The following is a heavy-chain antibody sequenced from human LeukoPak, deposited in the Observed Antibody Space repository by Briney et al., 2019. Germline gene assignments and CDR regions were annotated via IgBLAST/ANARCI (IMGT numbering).Heavy chain of an antibody. CDR2: ISSSSSYI. Sequence: GGSLRLSCAASGFAFSSYSMNWVRQAPGKGLEWVSSISSSSSYIYYADSVKDRFTISRDNAKNSLYLQMNSLRAEDTAVYYCARAAVAVDYWGQGTLVTVSS. D-gene: IGHD6-19*01. V-gene: IGHV3-21*01. CDR1: GFAFSSYS. J-gene: IGHJ4*02. CDR3: ARAAVAVDY.